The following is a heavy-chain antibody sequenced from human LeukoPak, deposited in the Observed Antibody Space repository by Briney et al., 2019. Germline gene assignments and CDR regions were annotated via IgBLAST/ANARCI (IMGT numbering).Heavy chain of an antibody. CDR2: IYSCGST. V-gene: IGHV3-66*03. CDR3: ARDSERFLEWLPEIYYYYGMNV. D-gene: IGHD3-3*01. CDR1: GFTVSSNY. Sequence: GGSLRLSCAASGFTVSSNYMSWVRQAPGKGLEWDSVIYSCGSTYYADSVKGRFTISRDNSKNTLYLQMNSLRAEDTAAYYCARDSERFLEWLPEIYYYYGMNVWGQGTTVTVSS. J-gene: IGHJ6*02.